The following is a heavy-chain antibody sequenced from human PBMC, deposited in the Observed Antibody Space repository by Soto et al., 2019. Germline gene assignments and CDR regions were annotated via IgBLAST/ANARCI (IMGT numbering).Heavy chain of an antibody. V-gene: IGHV3-23*01. D-gene: IGHD6-19*01. Sequence: EVQLLESGGGLVQPGVSLRLSCAASGFTFSSYAMNWVRQAPGQGLEWVSVVSGSGGSTYYADSVKGRFTISRDNSKNTLYLQMNSLRAEDTAVYYCARRSSGWYFDYWGQGTLVTVSS. CDR2: VSGSGGST. CDR3: ARRSSGWYFDY. J-gene: IGHJ4*02. CDR1: GFTFSSYA.